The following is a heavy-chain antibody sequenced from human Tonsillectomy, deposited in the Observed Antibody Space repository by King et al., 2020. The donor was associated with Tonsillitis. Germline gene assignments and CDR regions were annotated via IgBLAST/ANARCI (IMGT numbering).Heavy chain of an antibody. Sequence: VQLVEAGAEVKKPGASVKVSCKASGYTFTGYYMHWVRQAPGQGLEWMGWSNPNSGATHYAQKFQGRVTMTRDTSISTAYMELSSLRSDDTAEYYCSRTSDMVVVVDASLAAFEIWGQGTKVTDSS. CDR1: GYTFTGYY. CDR2: SNPNSGAT. V-gene: IGHV1-2*02. CDR3: SRTSDMVVVVDASLAAFEI. D-gene: IGHD2-15*01. J-gene: IGHJ3*02.